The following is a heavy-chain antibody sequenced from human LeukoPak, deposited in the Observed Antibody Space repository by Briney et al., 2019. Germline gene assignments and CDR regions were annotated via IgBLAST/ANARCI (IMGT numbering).Heavy chain of an antibody. J-gene: IGHJ2*01. V-gene: IGHV4-34*01. CDR3: ARARVLVGATVRYFDL. Sequence: SETLSLTCAVYGGSFSGYYWSWIRQPPGKGLEWIGEINHSGSTNYNPSLKSRVTISVDTSKNQFSLKLSSVTAADTAVYYCARARVLVGATVRYFDLWGRGTLVTVSS. CDR1: GGSFSGYY. D-gene: IGHD1-26*01. CDR2: INHSGST.